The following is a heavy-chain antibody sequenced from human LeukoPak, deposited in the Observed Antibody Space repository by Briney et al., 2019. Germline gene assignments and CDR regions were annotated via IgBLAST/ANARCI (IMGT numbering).Heavy chain of an antibody. CDR1: GFTFSSYS. CDR2: ISSSSSTI. D-gene: IGHD6-6*01. Sequence: GGSLRLSCAASGFTFSSYSMNWVRQAPGKGLEWVSYISSSSSTIYYADSVKGRFTISRDNAKNTLYLQMNSLRAEDTAVYYCAKDRVRSSSSEYYFDYWGQGTLVTVSS. CDR3: AKDRVRSSSSEYYFDY. V-gene: IGHV3-48*01. J-gene: IGHJ4*02.